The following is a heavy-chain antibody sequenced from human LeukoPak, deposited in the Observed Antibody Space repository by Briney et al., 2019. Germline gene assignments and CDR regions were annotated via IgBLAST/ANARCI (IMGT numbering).Heavy chain of an antibody. J-gene: IGHJ4*02. Sequence: PGGSLTLSCAASGFTFSNYWMNWVRQAPGKGLEWISYIRSSSRTIYYADSVKGRFTISRDNDKNSLYLQMNSLRAEDTAVYYCARDGSGRVPEMSAPDYWGQGTLVTVSS. CDR3: ARDGSGRVPEMSAPDY. CDR2: IRSSSRTI. D-gene: IGHD3-10*01. CDR1: GFTFSNYW. V-gene: IGHV3-48*01.